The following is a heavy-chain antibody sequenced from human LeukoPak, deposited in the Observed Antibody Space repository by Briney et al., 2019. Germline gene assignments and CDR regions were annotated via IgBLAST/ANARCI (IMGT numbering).Heavy chain of an antibody. CDR3: TTGGYAFAWYFAL. D-gene: IGHD2-2*01. V-gene: IGHV3-15*01. Sequence: GGSLRLSCAASGFTFSNAWMSWVPQAPGKGLEWVGRIKSKTDGGTTDYAAPVKGRFTISRDDSKNTLYLQMNSLKTEDTAVYYCTTGGYAFAWYFALWGRGTLVPVSS. J-gene: IGHJ2*01. CDR2: IKSKTDGGTT. CDR1: GFTFSNAW.